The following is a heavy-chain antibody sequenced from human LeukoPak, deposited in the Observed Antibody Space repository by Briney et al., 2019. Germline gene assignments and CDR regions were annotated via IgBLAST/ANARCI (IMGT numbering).Heavy chain of an antibody. Sequence: GESLKISCKGSGYSFPNYWIGWVRQVPGEGLGCVGLIDPSDSETRYSPPLQGQVTISADKSMTTAYLQWSSLRASDTAVYYCARFASSSSFRGDYWGKGTLVTVSS. D-gene: IGHD2-2*01. CDR2: IDPSDSET. CDR3: ARFASSSSFRGDY. J-gene: IGHJ4*02. CDR1: GYSFPNYW. V-gene: IGHV5-51*01.